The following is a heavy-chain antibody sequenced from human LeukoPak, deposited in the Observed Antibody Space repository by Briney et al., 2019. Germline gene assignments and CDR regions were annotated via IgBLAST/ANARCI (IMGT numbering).Heavy chain of an antibody. J-gene: IGHJ4*02. D-gene: IGHD1/OR15-1a*01. CDR1: GLSFSGQW. V-gene: IGHV3-7*01. Sequence: GGSLRLSCTASGLSFSGQWMNWVRRSPGQGLEWVANIKYDGSEKYYVDSVKGRFTISREDAKNSLSLQMDSVRPEDTAVYYCAFNNNFKYWGQGTLVIVSS. CDR3: AFNNNFKY. CDR2: IKYDGSEK.